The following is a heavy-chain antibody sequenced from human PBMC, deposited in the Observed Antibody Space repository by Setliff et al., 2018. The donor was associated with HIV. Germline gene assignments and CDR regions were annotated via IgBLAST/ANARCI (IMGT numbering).Heavy chain of an antibody. V-gene: IGHV3-11*04. CDR3: ARDDSNYRQHGMDV. J-gene: IGHJ6*02. Sequence: PGGSLRLSCAASGFTFSDCSMSWVRQAPGKGLEWISYITSTGSTIYYADSVKGRFTISRDNAKNSLYLQMNSLRAEDTAVYYCARDDSNYRQHGMDVWGQGTTVTVSS. D-gene: IGHD4-4*01. CDR1: GFTFSDCS. CDR2: ITSTGSTI.